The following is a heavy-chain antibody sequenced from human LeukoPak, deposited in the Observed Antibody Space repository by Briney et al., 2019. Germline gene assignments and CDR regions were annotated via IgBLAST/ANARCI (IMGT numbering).Heavy chain of an antibody. D-gene: IGHD4-17*01. Sequence: PGGSLRLSCAASGFPFSSYSMTWVRQAPGKGLEWVANIKPDGTTKFYVDSVKGRFTISRDNALNSLYLQMNSLRAEDTAIYYCARDQYGGYALDYWGQGTLVTVSS. CDR1: GFPFSSYS. J-gene: IGHJ4*02. V-gene: IGHV3-7*03. CDR3: ARDQYGGYALDY. CDR2: IKPDGTTK.